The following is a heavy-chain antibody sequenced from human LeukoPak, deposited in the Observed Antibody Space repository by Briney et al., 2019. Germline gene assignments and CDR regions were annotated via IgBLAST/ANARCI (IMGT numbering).Heavy chain of an antibody. CDR3: ARPFAGSEYFQH. CDR2: ISAYNGNT. J-gene: IGHJ1*01. D-gene: IGHD2/OR15-2a*01. V-gene: IGHV1-18*01. Sequence: ASVKLSCKASGYTFTDYGISWVRQAPGQGLEWMGWISAYNGNTNYAQKLQGRVTMTRDTSTSTVYMELSSLRSEDTAVYYCARPFAGSEYFQHWGQGTLVTVSS. CDR1: GYTFTDYG.